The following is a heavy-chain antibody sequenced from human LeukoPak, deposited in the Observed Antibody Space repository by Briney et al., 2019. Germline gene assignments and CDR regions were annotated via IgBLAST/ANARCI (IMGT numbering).Heavy chain of an antibody. V-gene: IGHV1-8*01. CDR1: GYTFTSYD. CDR3: GRGRGNGRPENYFDY. Sequence: ASVKVSCKASGYTFTSYDINWVRQTTGQGLEWMGWMNPNSGNTGYTQKFQGRVTMTRNTSISTAYMELSSLRSEDTAVYYCGRGRGNGRPENYFDYWGQGTLVTVSS. CDR2: MNPNSGNT. J-gene: IGHJ4*02. D-gene: IGHD2-8*01.